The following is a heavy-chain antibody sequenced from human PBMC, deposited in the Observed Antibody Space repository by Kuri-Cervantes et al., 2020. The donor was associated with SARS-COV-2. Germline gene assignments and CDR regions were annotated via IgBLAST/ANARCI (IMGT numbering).Heavy chain of an antibody. Sequence: GESLKISCAASGFTFDDYTMHWVRQAPGKGLEWVSAIGTAGDTYYPGSVKGRFTISRENAKNSLYLQMNSLRAEDTAVYYCAKDQRGNPDYFDYWGQGTLVTVSS. J-gene: IGHJ4*02. V-gene: IGHV3-13*01. CDR3: AKDQRGNPDYFDY. D-gene: IGHD1-14*01. CDR1: GFTFDDYT. CDR2: IGTAGDT.